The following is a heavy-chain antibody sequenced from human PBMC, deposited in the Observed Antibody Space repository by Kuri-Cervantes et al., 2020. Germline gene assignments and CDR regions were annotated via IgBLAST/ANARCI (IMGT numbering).Heavy chain of an antibody. D-gene: IGHD5-18*01. CDR1: GFTVSSNY. J-gene: IGHJ6*02. V-gene: IGHV3-13*01. Sequence: GGSLRLSCAASGFTVSSNYMSWVRQAPGKGLEWVSAIGTAGDTYYPGSVKGRFTISRENAKNSLYLQMNSLRAGDTAVYYCARDGGYSYGLSGYYGMDVWGQGTTVTVSS. CDR3: ARDGGYSYGLSGYYGMDV. CDR2: IGTAGDT.